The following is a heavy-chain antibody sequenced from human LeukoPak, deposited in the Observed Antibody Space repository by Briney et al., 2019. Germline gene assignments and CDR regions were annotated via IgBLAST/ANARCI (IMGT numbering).Heavy chain of an antibody. CDR1: GFSFSSYS. D-gene: IGHD5-24*01. CDR2: ISSSSIYI. Sequence: PGGSLRLSCAASGFSFSSYSMNWVRQAPGKGLEWVSSISSSSIYIYYADSLKGRFTISRDNARNSLYLQMNSLRAEDTAVYYCARPRGNVEMATTPFDYWGQGTLVTVSS. CDR3: ARPRGNVEMATTPFDY. J-gene: IGHJ4*02. V-gene: IGHV3-21*01.